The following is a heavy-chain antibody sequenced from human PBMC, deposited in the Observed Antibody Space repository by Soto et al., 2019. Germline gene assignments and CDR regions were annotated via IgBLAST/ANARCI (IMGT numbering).Heavy chain of an antibody. J-gene: IGHJ4*02. V-gene: IGHV4-34*01. D-gene: IGHD6-6*01. CDR2: INHSGST. Sequence: QVQLQQWGAGLLKPSETLSLTCAVYGGSFSGYYWSWIRQPPGKGLEWIGEINHSGSTNYNPSLKSRFTISVDTSKNQFSLKLSSVTAADTAVYYCATYYSSSFVFDYWGQGTLVTVSS. CDR1: GGSFSGYY. CDR3: ATYYSSSFVFDY.